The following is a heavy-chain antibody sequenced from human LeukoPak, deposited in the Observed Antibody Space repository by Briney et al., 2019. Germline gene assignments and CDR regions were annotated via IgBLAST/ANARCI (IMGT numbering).Heavy chain of an antibody. Sequence: GGSLRLSCAASGFTFSSHDMHWVRQTTGKGLEWVSGIGTAGDPYYLDSVKGRFTISRDNAKNSLYLQMNSLRAEDTAVYYCARDLELGAFDIWGQGTMVTVSS. V-gene: IGHV3-13*05. CDR2: IGTAGDP. J-gene: IGHJ3*02. D-gene: IGHD1-7*01. CDR3: ARDLELGAFDI. CDR1: GFTFSSHD.